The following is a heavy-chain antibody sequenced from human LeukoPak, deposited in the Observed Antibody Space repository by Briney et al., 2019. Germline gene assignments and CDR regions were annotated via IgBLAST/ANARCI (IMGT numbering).Heavy chain of an antibody. V-gene: IGHV1-46*01. Sequence: ASVKVSCRASGYTFTSYYMHWVRQAPGQGLEWMGIINPSGGSTSYAQKFQGRVTMTRDTSTSTVYMELSSLRSEDTAVYYCARDYLMGDSSGPPYDYWGQGTLVTVSS. CDR3: ARDYLMGDSSGPPYDY. CDR1: GYTFTSYY. D-gene: IGHD3-22*01. J-gene: IGHJ4*02. CDR2: INPSGGST.